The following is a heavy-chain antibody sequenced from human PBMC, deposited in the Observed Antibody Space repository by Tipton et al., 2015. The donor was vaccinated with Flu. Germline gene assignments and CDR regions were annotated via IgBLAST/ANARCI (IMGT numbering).Heavy chain of an antibody. D-gene: IGHD3-10*01. V-gene: IGHV4-39*07. Sequence: TLSLTCTVSGGSISSSTYYWGWIRQPPGKGLEWVGNIYYSGTTYYNPSLQSRVTISVDTSKNQFSLKLSSVTAADTAVYYCATYYYGSGTQSAFDYWGQGTLVTVSS. J-gene: IGHJ4*02. CDR2: IYYSGTT. CDR3: ATYYYGSGTQSAFDY. CDR1: GGSISSSTYY.